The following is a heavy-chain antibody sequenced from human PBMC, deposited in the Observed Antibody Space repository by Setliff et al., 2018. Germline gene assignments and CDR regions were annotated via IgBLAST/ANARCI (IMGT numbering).Heavy chain of an antibody. CDR2: ISWDDDD. V-gene: IGHV2-5*02. Sequence: SGPTLVNPTQTLTLTCSFSGFSLTTPSVGVGWVRQPPGKALEWLALISWDDDDRYSPSLKNRVTLTKDTSENQVVLTMSNVDPVDTATYSCAHIMGRVLDFWGPGTLVTVSS. CDR1: GFSLTTPSVG. CDR3: AHIMGRVLDF. J-gene: IGHJ4*02. D-gene: IGHD3-10*01.